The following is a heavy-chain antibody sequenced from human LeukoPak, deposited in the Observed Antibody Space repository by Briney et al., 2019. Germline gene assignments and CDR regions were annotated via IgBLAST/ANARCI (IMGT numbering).Heavy chain of an antibody. CDR1: GFTFSSYS. J-gene: IGHJ6*02. D-gene: IGHD2-2*01. V-gene: IGHV3-21*01. CDR3: ARDWRLGRNQGKDIVVVPAAKGARGMDV. Sequence: PGGSLRLSCAASGFTFSSYSMNWVRQPAGKGLEWVSSISSSSSYIYYADFVKGRFTIYRDNAKNSLYLQMNSLRAEDTAVHYCARDWRLGRNQGKDIVVVPAAKGARGMDVWGQGTTVTVSS. CDR2: ISSSSSYI.